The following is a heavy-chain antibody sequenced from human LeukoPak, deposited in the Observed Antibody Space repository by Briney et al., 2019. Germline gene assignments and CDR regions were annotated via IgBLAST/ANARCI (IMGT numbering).Heavy chain of an antibody. CDR1: GGSFIGYY. CDR3: ARGRIAAAAPFDY. D-gene: IGHD6-13*01. CDR2: INHSGST. V-gene: IGHV4-34*01. Sequence: SETLSLTCAVYGGSFIGYYRSWIRQPPGKGLEWIGEINHSGSTNYSPSLKSRVTISVDTSKNQFSLKLSSVTAADTAVYYCARGRIAAAAPFDYWGQGTLVTVSS. J-gene: IGHJ4*02.